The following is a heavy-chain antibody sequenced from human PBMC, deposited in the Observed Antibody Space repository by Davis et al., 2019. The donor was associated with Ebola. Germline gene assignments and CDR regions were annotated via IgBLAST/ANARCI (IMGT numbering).Heavy chain of an antibody. D-gene: IGHD3-22*01. CDR1: AGTFSSYA. V-gene: IGHV1-69*06. CDR3: AREWVRWLDP. Sequence: AASAKISCKASAGTFSSYAISWVRHPPGQGLEWMGGIIPIFGTANYAQKFQGRVTITASKSTSTAYMELSSLRSEDTAVYYCAREWVRWLDPWGQGTLVTVSS. CDR2: IIPIFGTA. J-gene: IGHJ5*02.